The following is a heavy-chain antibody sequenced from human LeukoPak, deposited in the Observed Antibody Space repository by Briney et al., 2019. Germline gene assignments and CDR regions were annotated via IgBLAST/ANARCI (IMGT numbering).Heavy chain of an antibody. CDR2: IRYDGSNG. J-gene: IGHJ3*02. CDR3: AKDATPLGVQDGFDI. D-gene: IGHD3-10*01. V-gene: IGHV3-30*02. CDR1: GFTFSSYG. Sequence: GGSLRLSCAASGFTFSSYGMHWVRQAPGKGLEWVSFIRYDGSNGYYANSVKGRFTISRDNSKNTLYLQMNSLRAEDTAIYYCAKDATPLGVQDGFDIWGRGTMVTVSS.